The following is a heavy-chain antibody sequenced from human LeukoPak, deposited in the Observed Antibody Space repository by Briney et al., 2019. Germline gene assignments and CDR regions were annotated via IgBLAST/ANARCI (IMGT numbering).Heavy chain of an antibody. Sequence: SETLSLTCTVSGGSISSYYWSWVRQPPGKGREWIGYIYYSGSTNYNPSLKSRVTISVDTSKNQFSLKLSSVTAADTAVYYCARVDPYCSSTSCSFDYWGQGTLGTVS. CDR1: GGSISSYY. CDR2: IYYSGST. D-gene: IGHD2-2*01. V-gene: IGHV4-59*01. CDR3: ARVDPYCSSTSCSFDY. J-gene: IGHJ4*02.